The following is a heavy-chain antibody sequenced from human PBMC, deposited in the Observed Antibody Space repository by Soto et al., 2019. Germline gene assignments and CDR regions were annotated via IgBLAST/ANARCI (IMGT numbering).Heavy chain of an antibody. V-gene: IGHV1-69*13. Sequence: SVKVSCKASGGTFSSYAISWVRQAPGQGLEWMGGIIPIFGTANYAQKFQGRVTITADESTSTAYMELSSLRSEDTAVYYCATAPAMAYYFDYWGQGTLVTVSS. J-gene: IGHJ4*02. CDR1: GGTFSSYA. D-gene: IGHD5-18*01. CDR2: IIPIFGTA. CDR3: ATAPAMAYYFDY.